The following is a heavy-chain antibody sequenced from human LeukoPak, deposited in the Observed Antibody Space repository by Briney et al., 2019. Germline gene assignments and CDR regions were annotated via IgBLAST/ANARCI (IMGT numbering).Heavy chain of an antibody. Sequence: SVKVSCKASGGTFNSYAISWVRQAPGQGLEWMGGIIPIFGTTNYARKFRGRATLTADKSTRTAYMELSSLRSEDTAVYYCARDNDSRDHPHFDYWGQGTLVTVSS. J-gene: IGHJ4*02. CDR1: GGTFNSYA. V-gene: IGHV1-69*06. CDR2: IIPIFGTT. D-gene: IGHD3-16*01. CDR3: ARDNDSRDHPHFDY.